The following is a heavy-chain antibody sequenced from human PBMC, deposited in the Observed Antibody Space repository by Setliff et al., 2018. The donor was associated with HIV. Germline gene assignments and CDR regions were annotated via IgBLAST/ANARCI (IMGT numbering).Heavy chain of an antibody. CDR1: GYTFTGYY. V-gene: IGHV1-2*02. CDR3: ARGPYYYDSSGYSPLDY. CDR2: INPNNGGT. D-gene: IGHD3-22*01. J-gene: IGHJ4*02. Sequence: ASVKVSCKASGYTFTGYYMHWVRQAPGQGLEWMGWINPNNGGTNYAQKFQGRVTMTRDTSISTAYMELSSLRSEDTAVYYCARGPYYYDSSGYSPLDYWGQGTLVTVSS.